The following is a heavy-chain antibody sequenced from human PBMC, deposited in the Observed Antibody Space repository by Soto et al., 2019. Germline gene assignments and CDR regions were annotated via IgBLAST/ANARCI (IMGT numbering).Heavy chain of an antibody. CDR2: IYYSGST. Sequence: SETLSLTCTVSGGSISSSRCHWGWIRQPPGKGLEWIGYIYYSGSTNYNPSLKSRVTISVDTSKNQFSLKLSSVTAADTAVYYCARRYGPGFDYWGQGTLVTVSS. V-gene: IGHV4-61*05. CDR1: GGSISSSRCH. J-gene: IGHJ4*02. CDR3: ARRYGPGFDY. D-gene: IGHD4-17*01.